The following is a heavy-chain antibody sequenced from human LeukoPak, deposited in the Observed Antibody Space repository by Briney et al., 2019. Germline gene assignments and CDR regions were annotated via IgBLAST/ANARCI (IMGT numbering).Heavy chain of an antibody. CDR3: ARSPPGRTNWNYYVY. Sequence: GGSLRLSCAASGFTFSDYAMHWVRQAPGKGLEFVSVIGPIGVYTYYANSVKGRFTISRDNSKSTVSLQMGSLRDEDMAVYYCARSPPGRTNWNYYVYWGRGTLVTVSS. CDR2: IGPIGVYT. CDR1: GFTFSDYA. J-gene: IGHJ4*02. V-gene: IGHV3-64*01. D-gene: IGHD1-1*01.